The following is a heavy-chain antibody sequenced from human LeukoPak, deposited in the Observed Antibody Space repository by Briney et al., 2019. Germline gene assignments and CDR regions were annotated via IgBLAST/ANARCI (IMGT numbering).Heavy chain of an antibody. D-gene: IGHD3-22*01. V-gene: IGHV1-46*01. CDR1: GYTFTSYY. CDR3: ARGEARTYYYDSSGYYFHHFDY. J-gene: IGHJ4*02. Sequence: ASVKVSCKASGYTFTSYYMHWVRQAPGQGLEWMGIINPSGGSTSYAQKFQGRVTMTRDTSTSTVYMELGSLRSEDTAVYYCARGEARTYYYDSSGYYFHHFDYWGQGTLVTVSS. CDR2: INPSGGST.